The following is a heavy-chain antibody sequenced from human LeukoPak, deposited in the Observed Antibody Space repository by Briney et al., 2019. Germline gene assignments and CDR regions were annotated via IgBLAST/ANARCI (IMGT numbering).Heavy chain of an antibody. CDR2: ISYDGSNK. D-gene: IGHD3-10*01. CDR3: ASLVYGSGSENFDY. Sequence: PGGSLRPSCAASGFTFSSYAMHWVRQAPGKGLEWVAVISYDGSNKYYADSVKGRFTISRDNSKNALYLQMNSLRAEDTAVYYCASLVYGSGSENFDYWGQGTLVTVSS. V-gene: IGHV3-30*04. CDR1: GFTFSSYA. J-gene: IGHJ4*02.